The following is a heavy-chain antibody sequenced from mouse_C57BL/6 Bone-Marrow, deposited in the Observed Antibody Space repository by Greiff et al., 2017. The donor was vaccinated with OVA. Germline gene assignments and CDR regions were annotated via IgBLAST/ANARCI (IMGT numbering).Heavy chain of an antibody. J-gene: IGHJ2*01. D-gene: IGHD4-1*02. CDR3: TGSCPTGPDY. V-gene: IGHV6-3*01. CDR1: GFTFSNYW. CDR2: IRLKSDNYAT. Sequence: EVKLMESGGGLVQPGGSMKLSCVASGFTFSNYWMNWVRQSPEKGLEWVAQIRLKSDNYATHYAESVKGRFTISRDDSKSSVYLQMNNLRAEDTGIYYCTGSCPTGPDYWGQGTTLTVSS.